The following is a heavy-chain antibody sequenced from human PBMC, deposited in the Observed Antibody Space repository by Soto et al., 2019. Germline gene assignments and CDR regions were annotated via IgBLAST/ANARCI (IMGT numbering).Heavy chain of an antibody. CDR1: GGTFSSYA. D-gene: IGHD6-13*01. CDR3: ATTYSSSWYYYGMDV. J-gene: IGHJ6*02. Sequence: ASVKVSCKASGGTFSSYAISWVRQAPGQGLEWMGGIIPIFGTANYAQKFQGRVTITADESTSTAYMELSSLRSEGTAVYYCATTYSSSWYYYGMDVWGQGTTVTVSS. CDR2: IIPIFGTA. V-gene: IGHV1-69*13.